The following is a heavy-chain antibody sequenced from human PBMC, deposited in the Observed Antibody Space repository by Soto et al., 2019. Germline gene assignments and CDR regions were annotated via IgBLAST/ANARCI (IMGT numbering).Heavy chain of an antibody. CDR1: GPSISGGGYY. Sequence: PAQTLSPACTVSGPSISGGGYYWIWIRQHPGKGLEWIGYIYYSGRTYYNPSLKSRVTISVDTSKNQFSLKLSSVTAADTAVYYCARDIMDDGGNSRWFDPWGQGTLVTVSS. J-gene: IGHJ5*02. D-gene: IGHD2-21*02. V-gene: IGHV4-31*03. CDR2: IYYSGRT. CDR3: ARDIMDDGGNSRWFDP.